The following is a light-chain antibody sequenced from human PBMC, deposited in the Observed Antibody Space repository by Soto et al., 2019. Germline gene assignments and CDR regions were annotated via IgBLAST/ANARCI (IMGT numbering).Light chain of an antibody. CDR3: QQYAGPPTT. Sequence: EILLTQSPGTLSLSPGDRATLSCRASQTVSNNYLAWCQQKPGQAPRVIMYGASRRATGIPDRFSGGGSGTDFTLTISRLEPEDFAVYFCQQYAGPPTTFGQGTKVDI. J-gene: IGKJ1*01. V-gene: IGKV3-20*01. CDR2: GAS. CDR1: QTVSNNY.